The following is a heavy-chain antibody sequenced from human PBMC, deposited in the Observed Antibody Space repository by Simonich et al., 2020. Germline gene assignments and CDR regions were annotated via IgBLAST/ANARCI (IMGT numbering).Heavy chain of an antibody. V-gene: IGHV4-39*01. CDR3: ARRGYCSSTSCYDAFDI. CDR2: IYYSETT. J-gene: IGHJ3*02. CDR1: GGSISSSSYY. D-gene: IGHD2-2*01. Sequence: QLQLQESGPGLVKPSKTLSLTCTVSGGSISSSSYYWGWIRQPPGKGLEWIRSIYYSETTYYNPSLRSRVTISVDTSKNQFSLKLSSVTAADTAVYYCARRGYCSSTSCYDAFDIWGQGTMVTVSS.